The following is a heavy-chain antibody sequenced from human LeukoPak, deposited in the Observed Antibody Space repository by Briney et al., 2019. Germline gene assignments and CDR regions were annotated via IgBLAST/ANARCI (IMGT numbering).Heavy chain of an antibody. J-gene: IGHJ6*03. CDR2: IRYDGSNK. Sequence: PGGSLRLSCAASEFSFNNYGMHWVRQAPGKGLEWVAFIRYDGSNKYYADSVNGRFTISRDNFKNTLYLQMNSLRGEDTAVYYCAKALSGYKPPNYYYYMDVWGKGTTVTVSS. CDR3: AKALSGYKPPNYYYYMDV. V-gene: IGHV3-30*02. D-gene: IGHD3-3*01. CDR1: EFSFNNYG.